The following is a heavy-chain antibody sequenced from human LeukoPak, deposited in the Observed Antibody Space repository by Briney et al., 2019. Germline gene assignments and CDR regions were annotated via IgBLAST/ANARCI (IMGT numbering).Heavy chain of an antibody. CDR2: ISSEGNIK. J-gene: IGHJ1*01. D-gene: IGHD6-19*01. CDR1: GFSFSSYF. V-gene: IGHV3-30*04. CDR3: ARGAVTGRNYEEYFQP. Sequence: GGSLRLSCAASGFSFSSYFMHWVRQAPGKGLEWVAVISSEGNIKYYTDSVKGRFTISRDNSRNTLFLQMDSLRPEDTALYYCARGAVTGRNYEEYFQPCGQGSLVIVSS.